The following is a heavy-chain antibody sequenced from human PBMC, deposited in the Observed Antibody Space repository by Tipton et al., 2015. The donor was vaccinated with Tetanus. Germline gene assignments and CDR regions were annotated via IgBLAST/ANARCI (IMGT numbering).Heavy chain of an antibody. D-gene: IGHD2-2*01. CDR3: AREVPAAGHFDS. CDR1: GDSMTDFY. CDR2: IFYSGRT. J-gene: IGHJ4*02. Sequence: TLSLTCNVSGDSMTDFYWSWIRQPPGKGLEWIAYIFYSGRTQYNPSLKSRATISVDTAKNQFSLKLSSVTAADTAIYYCAREVPAAGHFDSWGQGTLVTVSS. V-gene: IGHV4-59*01.